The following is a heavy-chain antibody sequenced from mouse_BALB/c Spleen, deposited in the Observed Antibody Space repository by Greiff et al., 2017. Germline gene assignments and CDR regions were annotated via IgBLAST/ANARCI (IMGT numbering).Heavy chain of an antibody. J-gene: IGHJ2*01. V-gene: IGHV1S81*02. Sequence: QVQLQQPGAELVKPGASVKLSCKASGYTFTSYWMHWVKQRPGQGLEWIGEINPSNGRTNYNAKFKSKATLTVDKSSSTAYMQLSSLTSEDSAVYYCARYDNYGSPVCDYWGQGTTLTVSS. CDR1: GYTFTSYW. CDR3: ARYDNYGSPVCDY. D-gene: IGHD1-1*01. CDR2: INPSNGRT.